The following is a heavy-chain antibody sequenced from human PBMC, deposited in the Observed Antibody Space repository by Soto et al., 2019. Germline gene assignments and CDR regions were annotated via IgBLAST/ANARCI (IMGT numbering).Heavy chain of an antibody. CDR2: VYFSGSA. CDR1: GGSIITSSYH. J-gene: IGHJ5*02. CDR3: ARLARAGKMYDP. Sequence: SETLSLTCTGSGGSIITSSYHWGWIRQTPGKGLQWIGSVYFSGSAYYSLSLKSRVTISVDTSNNQFSLKLNSVTAADTSVYYCARLARAGKMYDPWGQGTLVTVS. V-gene: IGHV4-39*01. D-gene: IGHD3-3*02.